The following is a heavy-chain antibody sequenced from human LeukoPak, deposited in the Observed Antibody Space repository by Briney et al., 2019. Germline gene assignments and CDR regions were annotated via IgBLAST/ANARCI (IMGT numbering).Heavy chain of an antibody. Sequence: ASVKVSCKTSVYTFTIHGISWVRQAPGQGLEYMGWISGYNDDTNYAQRFQGRLTMTKDTSTSTAYMELRSLTSDDTAVYYCAKDSFTTIVVVTNDAFDFWGQGTMVIVSS. J-gene: IGHJ3*01. CDR3: AKDSFTTIVVVTNDAFDF. D-gene: IGHD3-22*01. V-gene: IGHV1-18*01. CDR1: VYTFTIHG. CDR2: ISGYNDDT.